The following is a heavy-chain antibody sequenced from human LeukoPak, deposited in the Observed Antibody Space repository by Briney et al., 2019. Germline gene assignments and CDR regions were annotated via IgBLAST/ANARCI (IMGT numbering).Heavy chain of an antibody. CDR2: ISANNGNTKYNT. V-gene: IGHV1-18*01. CDR3: ARDRDRSGSQSY. D-gene: IGHD1-26*01. J-gene: IGHJ4*02. Sequence: ASVKVSCTASGYTFTSYGISWVRQAPGQGLEWMGWISANNGNTKYNTKYAQNLQGRVTMTTDISTSTAYMEPRTLRSDDTAVYYCARDRDRSGSQSYWGQGTLVTVSS. CDR1: GYTFTSYG.